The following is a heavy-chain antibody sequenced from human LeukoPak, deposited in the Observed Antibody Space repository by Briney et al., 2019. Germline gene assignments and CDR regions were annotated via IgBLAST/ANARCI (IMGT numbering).Heavy chain of an antibody. D-gene: IGHD1-26*01. J-gene: IGHJ4*02. CDR3: ARDRASGSYYLRYFDY. CDR2: IYYSGST. V-gene: IGHV4-31*03. CDR1: GGSISSGGYY. Sequence: SETLSLTCTVSGGSISSGGYYWSWLRQHPGKGLEWIGYIYYSGSTYYNPSLKSRVTISVDTSKNQSSLKLSSVTAADTAVYYCARDRASGSYYLRYFDYWGQGTLVTVSS.